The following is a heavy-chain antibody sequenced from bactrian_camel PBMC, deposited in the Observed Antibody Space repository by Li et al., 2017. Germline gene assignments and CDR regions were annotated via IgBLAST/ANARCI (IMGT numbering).Heavy chain of an antibody. J-gene: IGHJ4*01. Sequence: LVESGGGSVQAGGSLRLSCVVSGNIYATWCMGWIRQAPGKKREGVAAIDSDGITSYVDSLKGRFTISYDNAKNTVYLQMNRLKPEDTAVYYCAADVRSKDCHLVSPWKYNLWGQGTQVTVS. CDR1: GNIYATWC. CDR3: AADVRSKDCHLVSPWKYNL. D-gene: IGHD3*01. V-gene: IGHV3S53*01. CDR2: IDSDGIT.